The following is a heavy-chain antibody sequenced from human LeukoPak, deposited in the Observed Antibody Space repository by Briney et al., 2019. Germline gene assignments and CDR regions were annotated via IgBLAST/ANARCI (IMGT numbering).Heavy chain of an antibody. CDR3: AKGATSWFDP. CDR1: GFTFSSFA. Sequence: GGSLRLSCAASGFTFSSFAMSWVRQAPGKGLEWVSGISGSGSTTYYADSVKGRFTISRDNSKNTLYLQMNSLRAEDTAVYYCAKGATSWFDPWGQGTLVTVSS. D-gene: IGHD5-24*01. CDR2: ISGSGSTT. J-gene: IGHJ5*02. V-gene: IGHV3-23*01.